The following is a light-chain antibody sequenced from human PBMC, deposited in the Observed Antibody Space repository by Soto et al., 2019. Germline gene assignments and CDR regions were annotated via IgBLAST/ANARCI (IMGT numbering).Light chain of an antibody. CDR3: QQYNSYSSET. J-gene: IGKJ1*01. CDR1: QSISSW. CDR2: KAS. V-gene: IGKV1-5*03. Sequence: DIQMTQSPSTLSASVGDRVTITCRASQSISSWLAWYQQKPGKAPKLLIYKASSLESGVPSRFSGSGSGTEFTLTISSLQPDDFATYYYQQYNSYSSETFGQGTKVDI.